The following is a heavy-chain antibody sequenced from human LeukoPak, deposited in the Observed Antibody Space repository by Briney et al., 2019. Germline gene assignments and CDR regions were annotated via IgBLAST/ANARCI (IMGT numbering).Heavy chain of an antibody. Sequence: SETLSLTCTVSGGSISSYYWSWIRQPPGKGLEWIGYIYYSGSTNYNPSLKSRVTISVDTSKNQFSLKLSSVTAADTAVYYCARVRYNWNRDFDYWGQGTLVTVSS. CDR2: IYYSGST. CDR1: GGSISSYY. J-gene: IGHJ4*02. D-gene: IGHD1-20*01. CDR3: ARVRYNWNRDFDY. V-gene: IGHV4-59*08.